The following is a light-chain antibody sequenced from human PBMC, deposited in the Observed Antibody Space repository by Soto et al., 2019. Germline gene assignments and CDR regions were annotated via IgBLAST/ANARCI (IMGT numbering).Light chain of an antibody. CDR1: QNVRSY. V-gene: IGKV1-39*01. CDR3: QQTFSTPRT. J-gene: IGKJ1*01. Sequence: DMQLTQSPSSLSASVGDRVTITCRASQNVRSYLNWYQQKPGKAPKLLISESSILESGVPSKFSGDAYGTDFTLTIRSLQPEDFAIYYCQQTFSTPRTFGHGTRVEIK. CDR2: ESS.